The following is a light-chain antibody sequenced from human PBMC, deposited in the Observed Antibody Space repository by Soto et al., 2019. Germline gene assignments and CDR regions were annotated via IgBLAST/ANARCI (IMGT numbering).Light chain of an antibody. V-gene: IGLV2-23*01. J-gene: IGLJ3*02. CDR1: SSDVGSYNL. Sequence: QSALTQPASVSGSPGQSITISCTGTSSDVGSYNLVSWYQQHPGKAPKLMIYEGSKRPSGVSNRFSGSKSGNTASLTISGLQAEDEADYYCCSYAGSSLAFGGGTKVTV. CDR3: CSYAGSSLA. CDR2: EGS.